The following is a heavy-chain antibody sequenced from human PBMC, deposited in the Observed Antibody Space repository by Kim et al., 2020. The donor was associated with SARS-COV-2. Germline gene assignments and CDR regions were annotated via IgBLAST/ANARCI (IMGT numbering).Heavy chain of an antibody. CDR2: ISYDGSNK. CDR1: GFTFSSYA. J-gene: IGHJ4*02. CDR3: ARDLSGGWYSGSYPAFDY. Sequence: GGSLRLSCAASGFTFSSYAMHWVRQAPGKGLEWVAVISYDGSNKYYADSVKGRFTISRDNSKNTLYLQMNSLRAEDTAVYYCARDLSGGWYSGSYPAFDYWGQGTLVTVSS. D-gene: IGHD1-26*01. V-gene: IGHV3-30*04.